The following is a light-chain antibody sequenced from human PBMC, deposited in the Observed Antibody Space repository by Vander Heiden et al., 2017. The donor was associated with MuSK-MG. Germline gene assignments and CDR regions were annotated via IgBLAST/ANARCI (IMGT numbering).Light chain of an antibody. J-gene: IGKJ1*01. CDR1: ESISSY. CDR2: AAS. V-gene: IGKV1-39*01. CDR3: PQGFSAFWT. Sequence: DIQMTQSPSSLSASVGDRVTITCRASESISSYLNWYQQKPGKAPKVLIYAASRFQRGVPPRFRGHGSGTAFPLTIPGLHPEACATSSCPQGFSAFWTFGQGTKVEV.